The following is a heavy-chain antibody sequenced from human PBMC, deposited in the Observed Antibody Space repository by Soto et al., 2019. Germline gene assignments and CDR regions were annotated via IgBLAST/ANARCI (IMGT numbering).Heavy chain of an antibody. CDR1: GGSISSSSYY. Sequence: QLQLQESGPGLVKPSETLSLTCTVSGGSISSSSYYWGWIRQPPGKGLEWIGSIYYSGSTYYNPSLKSRFTISVDTSKNQFSLKLSSVTAADTAVYYCARHLVVVEYFDYWGQGTLVTVSS. D-gene: IGHD2-8*02. V-gene: IGHV4-39*01. J-gene: IGHJ4*02. CDR2: IYYSGST. CDR3: ARHLVVVEYFDY.